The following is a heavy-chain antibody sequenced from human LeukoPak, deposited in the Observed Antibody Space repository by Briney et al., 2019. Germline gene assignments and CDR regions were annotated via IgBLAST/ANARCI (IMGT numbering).Heavy chain of an antibody. V-gene: IGHV3-48*03. D-gene: IGHD3-10*01. CDR2: ISSSGSTI. Sequence: PGGSLRLSCAASGFTFSSYGMNWARQAPGKGLEWVSYISSSGSTIYYADSVKGRFTISRDNAKNSLYLQMNSLRAEDTAVYYCTPQYGSGSYYEKFDYWGQGTLVTVSS. J-gene: IGHJ4*02. CDR1: GFTFSSYG. CDR3: TPQYGSGSYYEKFDY.